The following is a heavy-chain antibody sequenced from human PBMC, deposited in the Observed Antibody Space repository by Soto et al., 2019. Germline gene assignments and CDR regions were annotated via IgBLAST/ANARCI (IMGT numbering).Heavy chain of an antibody. J-gene: IGHJ2*01. Sequence: PGESLKISCQGSGYSFTTYWIGWVRQMPGKGLEWMGIIYPSDSHTTYSPSFQGQVTISADKSISTAYLQWSSLKASDTAMYYCARRRNASASYSCYFDLWGRGTLVTVSS. D-gene: IGHD1-26*01. CDR1: GYSFTTYW. CDR3: ARRRNASASYSCYFDL. CDR2: IYPSDSHT. V-gene: IGHV5-51*01.